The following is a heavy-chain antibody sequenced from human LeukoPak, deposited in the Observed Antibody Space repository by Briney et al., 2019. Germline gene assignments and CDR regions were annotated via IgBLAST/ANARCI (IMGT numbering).Heavy chain of an antibody. J-gene: IGHJ4*02. V-gene: IGHV5-51*01. CDR3: ARGTDYYDSTGYPIDY. Sequence: GESLKISCKGSGYTFTSYWIGWVRQMPGKGLEWMGIIYPGDSDTRYSPSFQGQVTISADKSITTAYLQWSSLKASDTAMYYCARGTDYYDSTGYPIDYWGQGTLVTVPS. CDR1: GYTFTSYW. CDR2: IYPGDSDT. D-gene: IGHD3-22*01.